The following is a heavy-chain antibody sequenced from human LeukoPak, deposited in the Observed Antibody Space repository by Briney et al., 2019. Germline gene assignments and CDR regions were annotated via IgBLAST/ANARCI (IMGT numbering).Heavy chain of an antibody. J-gene: IGHJ3*01. CDR3: VKDGPITGIYLCA. D-gene: IGHD1-1*01. Sequence: GGSLRLSCTASGFTFSDYVMNWVRQAPGKGLEWVSVISNADAYTSYTGSVKGRFTISRDNSKDTLYLQMNDLRAEDTAVYYCVKDGPITGIYLCAWGQGTMVTVSS. CDR2: ISNADAYT. CDR1: GFTFSDYV. V-gene: IGHV3-23*01.